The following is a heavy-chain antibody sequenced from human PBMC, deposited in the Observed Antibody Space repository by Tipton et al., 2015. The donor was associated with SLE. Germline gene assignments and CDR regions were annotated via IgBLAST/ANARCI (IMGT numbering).Heavy chain of an antibody. CDR1: GGTFSSYA. D-gene: IGHD3-16*01. CDR2: IIPLFPTT. CDR3: ARATGEIWDVFDV. J-gene: IGHJ3*01. V-gene: IGHV1-69*01. Sequence: QVQLVQSGAEVKKPGSSVKVSCKASGGTFSSYAVSWVRQAPRQGLEWMGGIIPLFPTTTYAQKFQGRVTITTDESMDTAHMELSSLRSEDTALYYCARATGEIWDVFDVWGQGTMITVSS.